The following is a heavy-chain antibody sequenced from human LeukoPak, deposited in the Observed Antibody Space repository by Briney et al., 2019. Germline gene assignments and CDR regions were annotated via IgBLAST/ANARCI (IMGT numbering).Heavy chain of an antibody. J-gene: IGHJ4*02. CDR2: IYPGDSDT. CDR3: ARHWQWLVLEEGGFDY. V-gene: IGHV5-51*01. Sequence: GESLKISCKGSGYSFTSYWIGWVRQMPGKGLEWMGIIYPGDSDTRYSPSFQGQVTISADKSISTAYLQWSSLKASDTAMYYCARHWQWLVLEEGGFDYWGQGTLVTVSS. D-gene: IGHD6-19*01. CDR1: GYSFTSYW.